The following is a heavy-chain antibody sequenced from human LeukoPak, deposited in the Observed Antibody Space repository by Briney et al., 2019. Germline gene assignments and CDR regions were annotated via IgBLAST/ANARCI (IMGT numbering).Heavy chain of an antibody. D-gene: IGHD3-22*01. CDR1: GGSISSYY. J-gene: IGHJ4*02. CDR2: IYYSGST. CDR3: ARVDSSGYLPY. Sequence: KTSETLSLTCTVSGGSISSYYWSWIRQPPGKGLEWLGYIYYSGSTNYNPSLKSRVTISVDTSKNQFSLKLSSVTAADTAVYYCARVDSSGYLPYWGQGTLVTVSS. V-gene: IGHV4-59*01.